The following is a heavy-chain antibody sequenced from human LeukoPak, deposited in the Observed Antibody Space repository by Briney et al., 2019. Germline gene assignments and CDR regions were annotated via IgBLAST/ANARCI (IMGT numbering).Heavy chain of an antibody. J-gene: IGHJ5*02. CDR1: GGSISSGGYY. CDR3: AREKAAGYCSSTSCLNWFDP. V-gene: IGHV4-31*03. D-gene: IGHD2-2*01. CDR2: IYYSGST. Sequence: SQTLSLTCTVSGGSISSGGYYWRWIRQHPGKGLGWIEYIYYSGSTYYNPSLKSRVTISVDTSKNQFSLKLSSVTAADTAVYYCAREKAAGYCSSTSCLNWFDPWGQGTLVTVSS.